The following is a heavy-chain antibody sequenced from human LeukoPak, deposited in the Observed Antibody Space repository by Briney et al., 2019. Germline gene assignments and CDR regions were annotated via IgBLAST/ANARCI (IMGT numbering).Heavy chain of an antibody. J-gene: IGHJ3*02. CDR1: GGSISSSSYY. Sequence: SETLSLTCTVSGGSISSSSYYWGWIRQPPGKGLEWIGSIYYSGSTYYNPSLKSRVTISVDTSKNQFSLKLSSVTAADAAVYYCARLGLPSAFDIWGQGTMVTVSS. CDR2: IYYSGST. CDR3: ARLGLPSAFDI. V-gene: IGHV4-39*01. D-gene: IGHD3/OR15-3a*01.